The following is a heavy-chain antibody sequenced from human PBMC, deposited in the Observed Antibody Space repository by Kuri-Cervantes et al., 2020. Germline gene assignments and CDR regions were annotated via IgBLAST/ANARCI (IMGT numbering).Heavy chain of an antibody. CDR1: GFTFSSYS. Sequence: GESLKISCAASGFTFSSYSMNWVRQAPGKGLEWVSSISSSSYIYYADSVKGRFTISRDNAKNSLYLQMNSLRAEDTAVYYCARDANVYYYYGMDVWGQGTTVTVSS. CDR2: ISSSSYI. V-gene: IGHV3-21*01. CDR3: ARDANVYYYYGMDV. J-gene: IGHJ6*02.